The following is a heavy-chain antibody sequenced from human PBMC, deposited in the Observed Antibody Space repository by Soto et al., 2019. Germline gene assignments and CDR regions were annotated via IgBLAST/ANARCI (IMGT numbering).Heavy chain of an antibody. CDR3: AKDPSPQPTTVVTPGWFGP. D-gene: IGHD2-21*02. J-gene: IGHJ5*02. CDR2: VYYTGST. Sequence: QVQLQESGPGLVKPSQTLSLTCTVSGGSINIGGHYWSWIRQRPGKGLEWIGYVYYTGSTYYNPSLRSRVTISVDTSKNQFSLYLRSVTAADTAVYYCAKDPSPQPTTVVTPGWFGPWGQGTLVTVSS. CDR1: GGSINIGGHY. V-gene: IGHV4-31*03.